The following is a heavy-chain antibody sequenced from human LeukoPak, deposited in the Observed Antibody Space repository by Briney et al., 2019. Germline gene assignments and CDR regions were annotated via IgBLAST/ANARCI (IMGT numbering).Heavy chain of an antibody. V-gene: IGHV3-23*01. CDR3: AKDYYGSGSYYIPHY. D-gene: IGHD3-10*01. Sequence: HTGGSLRLSCAASGFTFSSYGMSWVRRAPGKGLEWVSAISGSGGSTYYADSVKGRFTISRDNSKNTLYLQMNSLRAEDTAVYYCAKDYYGSGSYYIPHYWGQGTLVTVSS. CDR1: GFTFSSYG. CDR2: ISGSGGST. J-gene: IGHJ4*02.